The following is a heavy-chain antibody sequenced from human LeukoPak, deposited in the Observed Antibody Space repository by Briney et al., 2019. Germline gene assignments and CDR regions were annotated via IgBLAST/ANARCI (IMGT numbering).Heavy chain of an antibody. D-gene: IGHD4-23*01. J-gene: IGHJ4*02. V-gene: IGHV3-53*01. CDR2: IYSSGST. Sequence: GGSLRLSCAASGFNVSNNYMTWVRQAPGKGLEWVSLIYSSGSTYYADSVKGRFTISRDNSKNTLYLQVNSLRAEDTAVYYCAMRGDGGRSFDYWGQGTLVTVSS. CDR1: GFNVSNNY. CDR3: AMRGDGGRSFDY.